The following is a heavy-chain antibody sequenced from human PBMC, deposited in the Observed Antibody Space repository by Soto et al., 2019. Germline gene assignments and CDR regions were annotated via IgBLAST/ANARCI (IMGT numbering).Heavy chain of an antibody. D-gene: IGHD2-2*01. V-gene: IGHV4-39*01. CDR2: IYYSGSP. CDR1: GGPININSYY. Sequence: XASLSLPCTVSGGPININSYYWGWIPQPPGKGLEWIGSIYYSGSPYYNVSLKSRVTISVDTSKNQFSLRLSSVTAADTAMYFCGSYCTSSNCGEGLYSYGLEVWGRGTTVTVSS. J-gene: IGHJ6*02. CDR3: GSYCTSSNCGEGLYSYGLEV.